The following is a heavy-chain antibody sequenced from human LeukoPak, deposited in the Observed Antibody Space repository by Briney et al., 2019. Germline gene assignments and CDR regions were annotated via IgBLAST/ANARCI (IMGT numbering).Heavy chain of an antibody. CDR2: IYSGGST. J-gene: IGHJ3*02. V-gene: IGHV3-66*01. Sequence: QPGGSLRLSCAASGFTVSSNYMSWVRQAPGKGLEWVSVIYSGGSTYYADSVKGRFTISRDYSKNTLYLQMNSLRAEDTAVYYCARVTYGDLRIDASDIWGQGTMVTVSS. CDR3: ARVTYGDLRIDASDI. CDR1: GFTVSSNY. D-gene: IGHD4-17*01.